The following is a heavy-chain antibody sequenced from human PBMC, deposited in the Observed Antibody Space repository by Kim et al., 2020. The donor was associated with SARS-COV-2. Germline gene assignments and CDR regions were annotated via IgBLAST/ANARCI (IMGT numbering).Heavy chain of an antibody. D-gene: IGHD3-10*01. J-gene: IGHJ3*02. CDR1: GGSISSSSYY. CDR2: IYYSGST. CDR3: ARRAGWNGSGRHFRRAFDI. Sequence: SETLSLTCTVSGGSISSSSYYWGWIRQPPGKGLEWIGSIYYSGSTYYNPSLKSRVTISVDTSKNQFSLKLSSVTAADTAVYYCARRAGWNGSGRHFRRAFDIWGQGTLVTGSS. V-gene: IGHV4-39*01.